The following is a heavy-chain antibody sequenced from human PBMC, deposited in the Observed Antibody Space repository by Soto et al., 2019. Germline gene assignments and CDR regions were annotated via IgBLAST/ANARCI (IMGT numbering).Heavy chain of an antibody. CDR2: INPGNGNT. CDR1: GYTFTTYA. Sequence: QVQLVQSGAEVKKPGASVKVSCKASGYTFTTYAVHWVRQAPGQRPEWMGWINPGNGNTKYSQKFQGRVTITSDTSASTAYMELRSLRSEDTAVYYCARELDPWGQGTLVTVSS. J-gene: IGHJ5*02. V-gene: IGHV1-3*01. CDR3: ARELDP.